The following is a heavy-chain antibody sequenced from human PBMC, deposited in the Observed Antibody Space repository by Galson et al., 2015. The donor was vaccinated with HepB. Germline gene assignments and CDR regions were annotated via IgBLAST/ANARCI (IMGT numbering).Heavy chain of an antibody. V-gene: IGHV4-59*01. CDR3: AREGGDSYYDFWSGINNWFDP. CDR2: IYYSGST. CDR1: GGSISSYY. Sequence: SETLSLTCTVSGGSISSYYWSWIRQPPGKGREWIGYIYYSGSTNYNPSLKSRVTISVDTSKNQFSLKLSSVTAADTAVYYCAREGGDSYYDFWSGINNWFDPWGQGTLVTVSS. J-gene: IGHJ5*02. D-gene: IGHD3-3*01.